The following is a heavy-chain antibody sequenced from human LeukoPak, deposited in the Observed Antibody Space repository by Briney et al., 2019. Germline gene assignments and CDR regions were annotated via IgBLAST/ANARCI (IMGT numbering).Heavy chain of an antibody. Sequence: SETLSLTCTVSGGSISGYYWSWIRQPPGKGLEWIGFIHDSGNTYYNASLKSRVTISVDTSKNQFSLKLSSVTAADTAVYYCASSIFGVVIPFDPWGQGTLVTVSS. CDR1: GGSISGYY. D-gene: IGHD3-3*01. J-gene: IGHJ5*02. CDR3: ASSIFGVVIPFDP. CDR2: IHDSGNT. V-gene: IGHV4-4*08.